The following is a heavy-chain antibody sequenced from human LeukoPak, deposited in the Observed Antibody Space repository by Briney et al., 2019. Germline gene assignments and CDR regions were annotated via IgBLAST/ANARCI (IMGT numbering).Heavy chain of an antibody. CDR3: ARSSRYSYGLKY. CDR1: GGTFSSYA. J-gene: IGHJ4*02. CDR2: IIPIFGTA. V-gene: IGHV1-69*01. Sequence: SVKVSCKAPGGTFSSYAISWVRQAPGQGLEWMGGIIPIFGTANYAQKFQGRVTITADGSTSTAYMELSSLRSEDTAVYYCARSSRYSYGLKYWGQGTLVTVSS. D-gene: IGHD5-18*01.